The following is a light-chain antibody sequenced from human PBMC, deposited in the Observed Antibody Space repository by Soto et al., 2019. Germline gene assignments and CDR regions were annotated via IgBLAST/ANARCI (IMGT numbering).Light chain of an antibody. V-gene: IGKV4-1*01. J-gene: IGKJ5*01. CDR2: WAS. Sequence: EIVMTQTPLSLSVAPGQPASISCKSSESLLHSDGKNYLAWYQQKVGQPPKLLIYWASTRESGVPDRFSGSGSGTDFTLTISRLEPEDFAVYYCQQYGSSAITFGQGTRLEIK. CDR3: QQYGSSAIT. CDR1: ESLLHSDGKNY.